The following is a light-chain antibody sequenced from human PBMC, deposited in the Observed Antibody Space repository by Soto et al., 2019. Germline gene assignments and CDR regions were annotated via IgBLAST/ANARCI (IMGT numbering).Light chain of an antibody. CDR1: SSDVGTYNR. CDR2: EVS. Sequence: QSALTQPPSVSGSPGQPVTISCTGTSSDVGTYNRVSWYQQPPGTAPKLMIYEVSNRPSGVPYRFSGSKSANTASLTISGLQHEDEYDYYCNSYTSTSTVIFGGGTKLTVL. V-gene: IGLV2-18*02. J-gene: IGLJ2*01. CDR3: NSYTSTSTVI.